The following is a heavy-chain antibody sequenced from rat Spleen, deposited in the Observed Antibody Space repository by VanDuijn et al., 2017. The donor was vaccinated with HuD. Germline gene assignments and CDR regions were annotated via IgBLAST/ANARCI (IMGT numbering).Heavy chain of an antibody. CDR1: GFTFRDYG. Sequence: EVQLVESGGGLVQPGRSMKLSCAASGFTFRDYGMVWVLQAPTKGLEWVASISFNGVSTYYRDSVKGRFTISRDNAKSTLYLQMESLRSEDTATYYCAKVKYYGFYYFDYWGQGVMVTVSS. CDR2: ISFNGVST. V-gene: IGHV5-20*01. D-gene: IGHD1-7*01. CDR3: AKVKYYGFYYFDY. J-gene: IGHJ2*01.